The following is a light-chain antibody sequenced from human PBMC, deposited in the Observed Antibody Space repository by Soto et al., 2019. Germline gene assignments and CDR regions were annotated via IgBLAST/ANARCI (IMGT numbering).Light chain of an antibody. CDR1: QRISSN. CDR2: GAS. J-gene: IGKJ1*01. Sequence: EVLMTKSPATLSVSPGERATLSCRASQRISSNLALYQQRRGQAPRLLIYGASTRAPGIPARFSGSGSETEFTLTISSLQSEDFAVYYCQHYNNWPPWTFGQGTKVEIK. V-gene: IGKV3-15*01. CDR3: QHYNNWPPWT.